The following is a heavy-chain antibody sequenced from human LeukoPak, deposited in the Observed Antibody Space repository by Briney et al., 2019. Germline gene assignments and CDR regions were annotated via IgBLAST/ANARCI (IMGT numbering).Heavy chain of an antibody. J-gene: IGHJ4*01. CDR2: INTHGNTA. V-gene: IGHV3-74*01. CDR1: GFKFNSYW. D-gene: IGHD5-24*01. CDR3: VRDNAYTFDY. Sequence: GGSLRLSCAVSGFKFNSYWMNWVRQVPGKGLVWVAHINTHGNTANYADSVKGRFTISRDNAKSTLYLQMNSLRAEDTAIYYCVRDNAYTFDYWGHGTLVTVSS.